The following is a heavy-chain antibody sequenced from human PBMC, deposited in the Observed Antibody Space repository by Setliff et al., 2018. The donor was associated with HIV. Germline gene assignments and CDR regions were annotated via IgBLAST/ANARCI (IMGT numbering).Heavy chain of an antibody. V-gene: IGHV1-69*05. D-gene: IGHD2-2*02. CDR2: IIPIFGTA. CDR1: GGTFSSYA. J-gene: IGHJ6*02. CDR3: ARVGVGYYTSASTHMDV. Sequence: GASVKVSCKASGGTFSSYAISWVRQAPGQGLEWMGGIIPIFGTANYAQKFQGRVTITTDESTSTAYMELSSLRSEDTAVYYCARVGVGYYTSASTHMDVWGQGTTVTVSS.